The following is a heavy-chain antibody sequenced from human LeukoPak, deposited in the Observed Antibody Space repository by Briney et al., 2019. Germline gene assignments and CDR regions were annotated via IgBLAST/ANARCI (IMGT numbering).Heavy chain of an antibody. J-gene: IGHJ3*02. D-gene: IGHD3-22*01. Sequence: PGGSLRLSCAATGFTFSSYAIHWVRQAPGKGLEWVAVISYDGSNKYYADSVKGRFTLSRDNSENTMYLQMDSLRAEDTAVYHCARGEIVGITIPDALDIWGQGTMVTVSS. CDR2: ISYDGSNK. CDR3: ARGEIVGITIPDALDI. V-gene: IGHV3-30*01. CDR1: GFTFSSYA.